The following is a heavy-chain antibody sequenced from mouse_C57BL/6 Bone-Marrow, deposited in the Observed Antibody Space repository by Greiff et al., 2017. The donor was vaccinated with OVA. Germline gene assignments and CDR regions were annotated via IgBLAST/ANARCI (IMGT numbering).Heavy chain of an antibody. D-gene: IGHD2-3*01. CDR1: GFTFSDYG. J-gene: IGHJ3*01. CDR2: ISSGSSTI. Sequence: EVHLVESGGGLVKPGGSLKLSCAASGFTFSDYGMHWVRQAPEKGLEWVAYISSGSSTIYYADTVKGRFTISRDNAKNTLFLQMTSLRSEDTAMYYCARRWLLPWFAYWGQGTLVTVSA. V-gene: IGHV5-17*01. CDR3: ARRWLLPWFAY.